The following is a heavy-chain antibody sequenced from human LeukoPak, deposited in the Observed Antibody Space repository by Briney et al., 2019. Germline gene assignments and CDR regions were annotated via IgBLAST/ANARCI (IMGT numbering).Heavy chain of an antibody. CDR3: ARRAVAETYFDF. D-gene: IGHD6-19*01. CDR1: VGSISGYY. J-gene: IGHJ4*02. V-gene: IGHV4-4*09. CDR2: IYSSGST. Sequence: PSETLSLTCTVSVGSISGYYWSWIRQPPGKGLEWIGYIYSSGSTTYNSSLKSRVTISVDTSKNQFSLKLSSVTAADTAVYYCARRAVAETYFDFWGQGTLVTVSS.